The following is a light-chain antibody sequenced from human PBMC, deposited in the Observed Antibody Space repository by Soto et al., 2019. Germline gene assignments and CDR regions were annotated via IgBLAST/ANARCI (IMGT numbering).Light chain of an antibody. V-gene: IGKV3-15*01. J-gene: IGKJ1*01. Sequence: EKVMTQSPATLSMSPGERATLSCRASQSVSNFLAWYQQKPGQTPRLLIYGASTRATGIPARFSGSGSGTEFNLTISSRKSEDFAVYYCQQYSNWPSWTFGQGTKVEVK. CDR2: GAS. CDR3: QQYSNWPSWT. CDR1: QSVSNF.